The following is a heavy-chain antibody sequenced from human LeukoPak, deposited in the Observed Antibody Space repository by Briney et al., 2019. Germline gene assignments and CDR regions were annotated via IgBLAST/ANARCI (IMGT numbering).Heavy chain of an antibody. CDR2: ISAYNGNT. CDR1: GYTFTSYG. J-gene: IGHJ6*02. CDR3: ARDVLAMDYYYYGMDV. Sequence: ASVKVSCKASGYTFTSYGISWVRQAPGQGLEWMGWISAYNGNTNYAQKLQGRVTMTTDTSTSTAYMELSSLRSEDTAVYYCARDVLAMDYYYYGMDVWGQGTTVTVSS. D-gene: IGHD3-3*02. V-gene: IGHV1-18*01.